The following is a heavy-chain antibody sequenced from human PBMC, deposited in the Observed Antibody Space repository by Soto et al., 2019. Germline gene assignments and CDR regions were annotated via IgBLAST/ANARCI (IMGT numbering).Heavy chain of an antibody. V-gene: IGHV4-34*01. D-gene: IGHD5-18*01. CDR3: ARVQLWFLVKYYYYYGMDV. CDR1: GGSFSGYY. J-gene: IGHJ6*02. CDR2: INHSGST. Sequence: PSETLSLTCAVYGGSFSGYYWSWIRQPPGKGLEWIGEINHSGSTNYNPSLKRRVTISVDTSKNQFSLKLSSVTAADTAVYYCARVQLWFLVKYYYYYGMDVWGQGTTVTVSS.